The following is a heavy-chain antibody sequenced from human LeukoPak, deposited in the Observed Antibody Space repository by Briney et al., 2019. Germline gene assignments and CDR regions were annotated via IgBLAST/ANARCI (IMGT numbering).Heavy chain of an antibody. CDR2: IYYSGNT. J-gene: IGHJ3*02. CDR1: GGSISSSTYY. CDR3: ARGRYSSGWYGTFDI. D-gene: IGHD6-19*01. Sequence: SETLSLTCTVSGGSISSSTYYWGWIRQPPGKGLVWIGTIYYSGNTYYNPSLKSRVTISIDTSKNQFSLKLSSVTAADTAVYYCARGRYSSGWYGTFDIWGQGTMVTVSS. V-gene: IGHV4-39*07.